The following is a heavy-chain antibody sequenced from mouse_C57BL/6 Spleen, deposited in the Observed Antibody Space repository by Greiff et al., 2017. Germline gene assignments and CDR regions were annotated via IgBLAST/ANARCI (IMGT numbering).Heavy chain of an antibody. CDR3: AREGEAQATEFAY. D-gene: IGHD3-2*02. CDR1: GYTFTSYW. Sequence: VQLQQPGAELVKPGASVKMSCKASGYTFTSYWITWVKQRPGQGLEWIGDIYPGSGSTNYNEKFKSKATLTVDTSSSTAYMQLSSLTSEDSAVYYCAREGEAQATEFAYWGQGTLVTVSA. CDR2: IYPGSGST. V-gene: IGHV1-55*01. J-gene: IGHJ3*01.